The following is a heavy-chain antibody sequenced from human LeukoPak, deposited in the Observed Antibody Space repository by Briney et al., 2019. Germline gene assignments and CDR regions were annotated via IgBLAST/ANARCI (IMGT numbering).Heavy chain of an antibody. Sequence: TLSLTCTLSGRPLLWGFFHWSWVRQPAGKGLEGIGRVDASGSTNYIPFLRSRVIISVDTSKSQLSLNLSAVTAADTAVYYCARWGVGFSNNGFDYWGRGSLVTVSS. J-gene: IGHJ4*02. CDR2: VDASGST. V-gene: IGHV4-61*02. D-gene: IGHD2-8*01. CDR1: GRPLLWGFFH. CDR3: ARWGVGFSNNGFDY.